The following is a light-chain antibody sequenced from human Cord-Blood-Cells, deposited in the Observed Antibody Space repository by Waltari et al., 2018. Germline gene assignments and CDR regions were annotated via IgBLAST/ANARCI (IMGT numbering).Light chain of an antibody. V-gene: IGKV1-39*01. CDR3: QQSYSTVWT. CDR2: AAS. CDR1: QSISSY. J-gene: IGKJ1*01. Sequence: DIQMTQSPSSLSASVGDRVTITCRASQSISSYLNWYQQKPGKAPKLLIYAASSLQSGVPSRFSGSGSGTDFTLTISSLQPEDFATYYCQQSYSTVWTFGQGIKVEIK.